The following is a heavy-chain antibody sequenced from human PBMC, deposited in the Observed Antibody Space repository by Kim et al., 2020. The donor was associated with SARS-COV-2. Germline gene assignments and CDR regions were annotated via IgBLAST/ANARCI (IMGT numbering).Heavy chain of an antibody. D-gene: IGHD5-12*01. Sequence: ASVKVSCKASGYTFTSYAMNWVRQAPGQGLEWMGWINPNTGNPTYAQGCTGRFVFSLDTSVSTAYLQISSLKAEDTAVYYCAREIDIVATRADYWGQGTLVTVSS. CDR3: AREIDIVATRADY. CDR2: INPNTGNP. J-gene: IGHJ4*02. CDR1: GYTFTSYA. V-gene: IGHV7-4-1*02.